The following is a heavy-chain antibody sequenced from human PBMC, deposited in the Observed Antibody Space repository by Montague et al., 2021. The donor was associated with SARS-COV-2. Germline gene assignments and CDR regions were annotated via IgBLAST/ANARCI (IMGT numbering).Heavy chain of an antibody. CDR3: AREYFDNSGMGHY. V-gene: IGHV3-7*01. CDR1: GFTFSSYW. Sequence: FLRLSCAASGFTFSSYWMSRVRQAPGKGLEWVANIKEDGSEKKYVGSVKGRFTISRDNAKDSLYLQMNSLRAEDTAVYYCAREYFDNSGMGHYWGQGTLVTVSS. CDR2: IKEDGSEK. D-gene: IGHD3-22*01. J-gene: IGHJ4*02.